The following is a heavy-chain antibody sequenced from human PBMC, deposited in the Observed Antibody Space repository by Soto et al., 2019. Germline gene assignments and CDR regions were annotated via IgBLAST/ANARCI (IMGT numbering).Heavy chain of an antibody. CDR1: GLTASSNY. Sequence: EVQLVESGGGLVQPGGSLSLSCAASGLTASSNYRTWVRQAPGRGREWAPVIYSGGRAYYADSVKGRFTISRDNSKNTLYLQMNSLRAEDTAVYYCARHGYSYGGGYFDYWGQGTLVTVSS. CDR3: ARHGYSYGGGYFDY. J-gene: IGHJ4*02. V-gene: IGHV3-66*04. D-gene: IGHD5-18*01. CDR2: IYSGGRA.